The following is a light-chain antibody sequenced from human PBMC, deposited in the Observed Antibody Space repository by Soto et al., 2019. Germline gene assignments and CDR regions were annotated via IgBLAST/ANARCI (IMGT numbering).Light chain of an antibody. V-gene: IGKV1-39*01. CDR2: AAT. J-gene: IGKJ3*01. Sequence: DIQMTQSPASLSASLGDKVTIACRTSQTISRSLNWYHHRPGKAPRLLAYAATTLQSGVPSRFSGSGSGTDLNLTISSLQPEDFATYYCQQSFSIPFTFGPGTKV. CDR1: QTISRS. CDR3: QQSFSIPFT.